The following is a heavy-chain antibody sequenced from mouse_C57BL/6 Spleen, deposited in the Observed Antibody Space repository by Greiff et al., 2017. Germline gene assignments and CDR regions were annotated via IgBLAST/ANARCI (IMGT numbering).Heavy chain of an antibody. CDR2: ISYDGSN. Sequence: EVHLVESGPGLVKPSQSLSLTCSVTGYSITSGYYWNWIRQFPGNKLEWMGYISYDGSNNYNPSLKNRISITRDTSKNQFFLKLNSVTTEDTATYYCAREDGSSLYYFDYWGQGTTLTVSS. V-gene: IGHV3-6*01. D-gene: IGHD1-1*01. CDR1: GYSITSGYY. J-gene: IGHJ2*01. CDR3: AREDGSSLYYFDY.